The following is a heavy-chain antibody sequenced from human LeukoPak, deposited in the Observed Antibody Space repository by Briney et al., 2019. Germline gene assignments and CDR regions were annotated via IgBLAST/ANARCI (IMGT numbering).Heavy chain of an antibody. Sequence: GGSLRLSCAASGFTVSSNYMSWVRQAPGKGLEWVSVIYSGGSTYYADSVKGRFTISRDNSKNTPYLQMNSLRAEDTAVYYCARDHDSGYYFDYWGQGTLVTVSS. CDR1: GFTVSSNY. D-gene: IGHD3-22*01. CDR2: IYSGGST. V-gene: IGHV3-66*01. J-gene: IGHJ4*02. CDR3: ARDHDSGYYFDY.